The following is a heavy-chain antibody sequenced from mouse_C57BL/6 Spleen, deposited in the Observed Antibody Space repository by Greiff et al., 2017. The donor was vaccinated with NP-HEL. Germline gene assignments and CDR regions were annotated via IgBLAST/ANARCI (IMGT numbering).Heavy chain of an antibody. Sequence: QVQLQQSGAELVKPGASVKLSCKASGYTFTSYWMHWVKQRPGQGLEWIGMIHPNSGSTNYNEKFKSKATLTVDKSSSTAYMQLSSLTSEDSAVYYCARGAGTAWFAYWGQGTLVTVSA. CDR2: IHPNSGST. CDR3: ARGAGTAWFAY. V-gene: IGHV1-64*01. J-gene: IGHJ3*01. CDR1: GYTFTSYW. D-gene: IGHD4-1*01.